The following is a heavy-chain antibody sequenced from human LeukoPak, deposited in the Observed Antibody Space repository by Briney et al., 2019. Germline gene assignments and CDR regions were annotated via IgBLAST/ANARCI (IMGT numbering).Heavy chain of an antibody. V-gene: IGHV6-1*01. CDR3: ASLGYWGDWGFVDV. Sequence: SQTLSLTCAISGDSVSSNSAAWNWIRQSPSRGLEWLGRTYYRSKWYNDYAVSVKSRITINPDTSKNQFSLQLNSVTPKDTAVYYCASLGYWGDWGFVDVWGQGTTVTVSS. J-gene: IGHJ6*02. D-gene: IGHD2-15*01. CDR2: TYYRSKWYN. CDR1: GDSVSSNSAA.